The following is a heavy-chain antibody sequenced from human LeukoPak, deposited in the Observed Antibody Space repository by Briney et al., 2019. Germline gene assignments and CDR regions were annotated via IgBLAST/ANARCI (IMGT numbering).Heavy chain of an antibody. CDR2: VSGSGGST. V-gene: IGHV3-23*01. CDR1: GFTFSSYA. D-gene: IGHD6-13*01. Sequence: GWSLRLSCAASGFTFSSYAMSWVRQAPGKGLEWVSAVSGSGGSTYYADSVKGRFTISRDNSKNTLHLQMNSLRVEDTAVYYCATDSSSWYFDFWGQGALVTVSS. J-gene: IGHJ4*02. CDR3: ATDSSSWYFDF.